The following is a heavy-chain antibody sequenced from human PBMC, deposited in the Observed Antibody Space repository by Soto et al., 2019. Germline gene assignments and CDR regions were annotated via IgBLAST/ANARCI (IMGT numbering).Heavy chain of an antibody. CDR1: GFIFTNYA. V-gene: IGHV3-23*01. Sequence: GGSLRLSCAASGFIFTNYAMSWVRQAPGKGLEWVSVISGSGTSAYYADSVKGRFTISRDNSRNTLHLQMNGPRAEDTAVYYCAKDYSVNTAEATFFHSWGQGTLVTVSS. CDR3: AKDYSVNTAEATFFHS. D-gene: IGHD3-10*02. CDR2: ISGSGTSA. J-gene: IGHJ4*02.